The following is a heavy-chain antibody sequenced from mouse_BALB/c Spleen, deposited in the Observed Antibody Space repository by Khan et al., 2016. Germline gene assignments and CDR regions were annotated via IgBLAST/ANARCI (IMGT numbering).Heavy chain of an antibody. V-gene: IGHV2-9*02. CDR1: GFSLTNSG. J-gene: IGHJ3*01. D-gene: IGHD2-4*01. CDR3: GREDQDYDGWFAS. CDR2: IWPGGST. Sequence: QVQLQQSGPGLVAPSQSLSITCTVSGFSLTNSGVHWIRQPPGKGLEWLGVIWPGGSTDYNSALMSRLSITKDNSQNQVFLKMISLQPDDTAMYYCGREDQDYDGWFASWGQGTLVIVAA.